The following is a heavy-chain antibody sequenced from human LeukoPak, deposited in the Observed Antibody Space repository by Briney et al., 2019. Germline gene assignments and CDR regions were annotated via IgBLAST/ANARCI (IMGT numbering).Heavy chain of an antibody. V-gene: IGHV3-23*01. CDR1: GFTFSSYA. Sequence: PGGSLRLSCAASGFTFSSYAMSWVRQAPGKGREWVSAISGSGGSTYYADSVKGRFTISRDNSKNTLYLQMNSLRAEDTAVYYCAKIAGDYDYVWGSYRYSPADYWGQGTLVTVSS. J-gene: IGHJ4*02. CDR3: AKIAGDYDYVWGSYRYSPADY. CDR2: ISGSGGST. D-gene: IGHD3-16*02.